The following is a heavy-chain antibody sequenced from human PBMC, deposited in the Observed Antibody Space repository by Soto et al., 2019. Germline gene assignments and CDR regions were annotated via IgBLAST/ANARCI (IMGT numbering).Heavy chain of an antibody. CDR3: ATWHEREHAYDV. D-gene: IGHD1-1*01. CDR1: GFIFGSYA. Sequence: PGGSLRLSCAASGFIFGSYAMNWVRQVPGKGPEWVAVLSTDGSTPYYADSVRGRFTISRDNSKSTLFLQMNSLRPEDTAVYYCATWHEREHAYDVWGQGTTVTVSS. CDR2: LSTDGSTP. V-gene: IGHV3-30*16. J-gene: IGHJ3*01.